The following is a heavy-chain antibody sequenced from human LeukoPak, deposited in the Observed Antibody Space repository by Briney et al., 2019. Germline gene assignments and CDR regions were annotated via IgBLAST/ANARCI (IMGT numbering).Heavy chain of an antibody. V-gene: IGHV3-53*01. CDR2: IHSGGST. J-gene: IGHJ4*02. CDR1: GFTVSSDY. D-gene: IGHD3-3*01. Sequence: GGSLRLSCAASGFTVSSDYMSWVRQAPGKGLEWVSVIHSGGSTYYADSVKGRFTISRDNSKNTLYLQMNSLRAEDTAVYYCARGPSYYDFWSGYYGPFDYWGQGTLVTVSS. CDR3: ARGPSYYDFWSGYYGPFDY.